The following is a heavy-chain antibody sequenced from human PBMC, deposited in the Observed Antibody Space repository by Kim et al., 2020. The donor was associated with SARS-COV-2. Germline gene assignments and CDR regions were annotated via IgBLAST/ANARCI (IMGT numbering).Heavy chain of an antibody. Sequence: ASVKVSCKASGYTFTSYNMHWVRQAPGQGLEWVGKINPSGGSTDYAQKFHGRISMTRDTSTRTVYMELSSLRSEDTGVYYCARAKNPDSSSLVYWGQGTLVTVSS. V-gene: IGHV1-46*01. CDR3: ARAKNPDSSSLVY. J-gene: IGHJ4*02. CDR1: GYTFTSYN. CDR2: INPSGGST. D-gene: IGHD3-22*01.